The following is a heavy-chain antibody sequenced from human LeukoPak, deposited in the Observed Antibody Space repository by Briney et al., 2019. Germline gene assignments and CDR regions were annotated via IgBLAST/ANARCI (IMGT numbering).Heavy chain of an antibody. V-gene: IGHV3-30-3*01. Sequence: AGGSLRLSCAASGFTFSSYAMHWVRQAPGKGLEWVAVMSYDGTSEYYADSVGGRFTISRDHSQNMLHLQMNSLRDEDTALYYCVRDRRDGKNLAYHFDFWGQGTLVTVSS. J-gene: IGHJ4*02. CDR2: MSYDGTSE. D-gene: IGHD5-24*01. CDR1: GFTFSSYA. CDR3: VRDRRDGKNLAYHFDF.